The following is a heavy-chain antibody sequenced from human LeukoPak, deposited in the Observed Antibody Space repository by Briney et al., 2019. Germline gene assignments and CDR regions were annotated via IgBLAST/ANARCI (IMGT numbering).Heavy chain of an antibody. CDR2: IKQDGSEK. V-gene: IGHV3-7*02. CDR1: GFTFSTYW. CDR3: ARGSGVVVITYFDY. J-gene: IGHJ4*02. D-gene: IGHD3-22*01. Sequence: GGSLRLSCAASGFTFSTYWMTWVRQAPGKGLEWVANIKQDGSEKYYVDSVKGRFTISRDNAKNSLYLQMNSLRAEDTAVYYCARGSGVVVITYFDYWGQGTLVTVSS.